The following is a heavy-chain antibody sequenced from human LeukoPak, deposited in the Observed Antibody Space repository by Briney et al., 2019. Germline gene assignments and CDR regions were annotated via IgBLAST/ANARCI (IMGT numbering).Heavy chain of an antibody. CDR3: ARDRGPVFNGSYEP. V-gene: IGHV4-38-2*02. Sequence: GSLRLSCAASGFTFSTYGMNWVRQAPGKGLEGIGSVFATGTTDYNSSLKSRVTISLDTSKNQVSLKLTSVTAADTAIYYCARDRGPVFNGSYEPWGQGSLVTVSS. CDR1: GFTFSTYG. CDR2: VFATGTT. D-gene: IGHD3-16*01. J-gene: IGHJ5*02.